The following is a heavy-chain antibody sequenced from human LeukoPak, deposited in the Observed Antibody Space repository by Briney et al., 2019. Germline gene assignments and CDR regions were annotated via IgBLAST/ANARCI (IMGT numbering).Heavy chain of an antibody. CDR2: INPNSGGT. D-gene: IGHD1-1*01. J-gene: IGHJ3*02. V-gene: IGHV1-2*02. CDR3: ARESTTGTRDAFDI. Sequence: ASVKVSCTASGYTFTGYYMHWVRQAPGQGLEWMGWINPNSGGTNYAQKFQGRVTMTRDTSISTAYMELSRLRSDDTAVYYCARESTTGTRDAFDIWGQGTMVTVSS. CDR1: GYTFTGYY.